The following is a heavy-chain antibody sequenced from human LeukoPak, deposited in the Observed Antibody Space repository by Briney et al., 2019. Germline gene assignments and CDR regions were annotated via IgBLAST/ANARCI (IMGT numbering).Heavy chain of an antibody. CDR2: ISNNGGYT. V-gene: IGHV3-23*01. J-gene: IGHJ4*02. Sequence: GGSLRLSCAASGFTFSSSAMSWVRQAPGKGLEWVSAISNNGGYTYYADSVQGRFTISRDNSKNTLYLQMNSLRAEDTAVYYCAKDSGYYYDSSGYYGYWGQGTLVTVSS. D-gene: IGHD3-22*01. CDR3: AKDSGYYYDSSGYYGY. CDR1: GFTFSSSA.